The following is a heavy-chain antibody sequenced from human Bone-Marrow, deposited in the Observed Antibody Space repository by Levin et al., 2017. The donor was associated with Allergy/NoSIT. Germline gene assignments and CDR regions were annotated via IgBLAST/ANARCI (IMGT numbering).Heavy chain of an antibody. J-gene: IGHJ4*02. V-gene: IGHV3-74*01. D-gene: IGHD5-18*01. CDR1: GFTFSTYW. CDR3: ARRVDTDEVAIHFDY. CDR2: INIDGSHT. Sequence: GGSLRLSCSASGFTFSTYWMHWVRQAPGQGLVWVSRINIDGSHTAYADSVKGRFTISRDNAKNTLYLQMSRLGAEDTAVYYCARRVDTDEVAIHFDYWGQGTLVTVSS.